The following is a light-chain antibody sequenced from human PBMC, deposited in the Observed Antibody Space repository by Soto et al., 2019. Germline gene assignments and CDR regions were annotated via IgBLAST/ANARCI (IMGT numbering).Light chain of an antibody. CDR1: SSDVGGYSF. CDR3: SSYAGSDNAVV. Sequence: QSALTQPPSASGSPGQSVTISCTGTSSDVGGYSFVSWYQQYPGKAPRVLIYEVTQRPSGVPDRFSGSKSANTASLTVSGLQAEDEADDYCSSYAGSDNAVVFGGGTKVTVL. J-gene: IGLJ2*01. CDR2: EVT. V-gene: IGLV2-8*01.